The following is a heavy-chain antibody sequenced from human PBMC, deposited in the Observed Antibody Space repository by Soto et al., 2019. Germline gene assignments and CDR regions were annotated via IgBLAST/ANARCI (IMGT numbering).Heavy chain of an antibody. CDR1: GFTFSSYG. V-gene: IGHV3-30*18. Sequence: GGSLRLSCAASGFTFSSYGMHWVRQAPGKGLEWVAVISYDGSNKYYADSVKGRFTISRDNSKNTLYLQMNSLRAEDTAVYYCAKAGFEYSSSRAFDYWGQGTLVTVSS. J-gene: IGHJ4*02. D-gene: IGHD6-6*01. CDR3: AKAGFEYSSSRAFDY. CDR2: ISYDGSNK.